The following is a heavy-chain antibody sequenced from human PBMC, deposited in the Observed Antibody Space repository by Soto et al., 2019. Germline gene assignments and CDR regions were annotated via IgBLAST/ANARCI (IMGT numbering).Heavy chain of an antibody. J-gene: IGHJ3*02. CDR2: MYPDDSDI. V-gene: IGHV5-51*01. Sequence: PGATLRISWQSSGYSFSFYGIGWVRQMHGKGLEWMAIMYPDDSDIRYSPSFEAHVTISADQSTSTAFLQWSSLKASDPALYYCATANVSDFENRNCCRDAFDIWGQGTLVTVSS. CDR1: GYSFSFYG. CDR3: ATANVSDFENRNCCRDAFDI. D-gene: IGHD2-21*01.